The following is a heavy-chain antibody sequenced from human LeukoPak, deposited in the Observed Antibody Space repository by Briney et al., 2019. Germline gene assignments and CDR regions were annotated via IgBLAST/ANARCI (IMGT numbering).Heavy chain of an antibody. CDR2: ISAYNGNT. CDR3: ATFIQAAARGYYFDY. CDR1: GYTFTSYG. J-gene: IGHJ4*02. Sequence: ASVKVSCKASGYTFTSYGISWVRQAPGQGLEWMGWISAYNGNTNYAQKLQGRVTMTTDTSTSTAYMELRSLRSDDTAMYYCATFIQAAARGYYFDYWGQGTLVTVSS. V-gene: IGHV1-18*01. D-gene: IGHD6-6*01.